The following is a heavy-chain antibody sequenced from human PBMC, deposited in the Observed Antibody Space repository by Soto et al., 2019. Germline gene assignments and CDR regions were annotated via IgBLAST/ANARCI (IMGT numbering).Heavy chain of an antibody. CDR1: GGSFSGYY. J-gene: IGHJ4*02. CDR2: INHSGGT. Sequence: QVQLQQWGAGLLKPSETLSLTCAVYGGSFSGYYWSWIRQPPGKGLEWIGEINHSGGTNYNPSLKSRVTISVDTSKNQFSLKLSSVTAADTAVYYCARGRSGGSCYSVFTSCGLTFDYWGQGTLVTVSS. D-gene: IGHD2-15*01. CDR3: ARGRSGGSCYSVFTSCGLTFDY. V-gene: IGHV4-34*01.